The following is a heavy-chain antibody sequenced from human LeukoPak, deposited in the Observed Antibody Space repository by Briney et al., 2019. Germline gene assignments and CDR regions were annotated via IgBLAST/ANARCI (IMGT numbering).Heavy chain of an antibody. CDR1: GGSFSGYY. J-gene: IGHJ2*01. V-gene: IGHV4-34*01. CDR3: ARYLPYWYYDL. CDR2: INHSGST. D-gene: IGHD2/OR15-2a*01. Sequence: SETLSLTCAVYGGSFSGYYWSRIRQPPGKGLEWIGEINHSGSTNYNPSLKSRVTISVDTSKNQFSLKLSSVTAADTAVYYCARYLPYWYYDLWGRGTLVTVSS.